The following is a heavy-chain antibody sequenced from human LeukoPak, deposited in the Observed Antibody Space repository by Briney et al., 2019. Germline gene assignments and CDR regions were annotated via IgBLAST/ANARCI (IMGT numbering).Heavy chain of an antibody. D-gene: IGHD4-17*01. CDR1: GASISSSNW. Sequence: SGTLSLTCGVSGASISSSNWWSWVRQPPGKGLEWIGEIHYSGSTNYNPSLKSRVTISVDKSKNQFSLKLSSVTAADTAVYYCARVDYGEEEAFDFWGQGTMVTVSS. J-gene: IGHJ3*01. V-gene: IGHV4-4*02. CDR3: ARVDYGEEEAFDF. CDR2: IHYSGST.